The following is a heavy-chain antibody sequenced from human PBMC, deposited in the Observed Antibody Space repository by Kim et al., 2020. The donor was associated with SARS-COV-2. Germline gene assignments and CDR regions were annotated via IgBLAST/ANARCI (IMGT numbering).Heavy chain of an antibody. J-gene: IGHJ4*01. CDR2: DT. CDR3: VARVYHVFFDY. V-gene: IGHV3-7*01. Sequence: DTYYVEAVKGRLTIARDNAKNEAYPQMNSLSPEDTGVYSCVARVYHVFFDYWGQGAQVTVSS. D-gene: IGHD2-2*01.